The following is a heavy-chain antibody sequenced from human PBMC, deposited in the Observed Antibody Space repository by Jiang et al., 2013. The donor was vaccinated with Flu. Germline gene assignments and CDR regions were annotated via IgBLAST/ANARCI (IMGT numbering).Heavy chain of an antibody. V-gene: IGHV4-59*08. J-gene: IGHJ5*02. CDR1: GGSISSYY. Sequence: LLKPSETLSLTCTVSGGSISSYYWSWIRQPPGKGLEWIGYIYYSGSTNYNPSLKSRVTISVDTSKNQFSLKLSSVTAADTAVYYCARAGHGLTAAGIFRFDPWGQGTLVTVSS. CDR3: ARAGHGLTAAGIFRFDP. CDR2: IYYSGST. D-gene: IGHD6-13*01.